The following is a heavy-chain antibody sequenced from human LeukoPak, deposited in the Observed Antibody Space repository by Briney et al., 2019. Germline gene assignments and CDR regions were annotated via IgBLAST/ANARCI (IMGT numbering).Heavy chain of an antibody. J-gene: IGHJ3*02. Sequence: AASVKVSCKASGYTFTSYYMHWVRQAPGQGLEWMGIINPSGGSTSYAQKFQGRVTMTRDTSTSTVYMELSSLRSEDTAVYYCASSSDYYGSGSYYKKGGAFDIWGQGTMVTVSS. CDR1: GYTFTSYY. CDR3: ASSSDYYGSGSYYKKGGAFDI. D-gene: IGHD3-10*01. V-gene: IGHV1-46*01. CDR2: INPSGGST.